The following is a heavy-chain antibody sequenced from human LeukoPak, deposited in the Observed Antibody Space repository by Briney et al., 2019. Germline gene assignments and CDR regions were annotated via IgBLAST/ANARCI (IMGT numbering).Heavy chain of an antibody. V-gene: IGHV3-23*01. J-gene: IGHJ4*02. CDR1: GFTFTSYP. D-gene: IGHD1-26*01. CDR3: AKGGKWDVTPFDY. CDR2: ISGGGST. Sequence: PGGSLRLSCAASGFTFTSYPMNWVRQAPGKGLEWVSTISGGGSTYYADSVKGRFTISRDNSKNTLYLQVNSLRAEDTAVYYCAKGGKWDVTPFDYWGQGTLVTVSS.